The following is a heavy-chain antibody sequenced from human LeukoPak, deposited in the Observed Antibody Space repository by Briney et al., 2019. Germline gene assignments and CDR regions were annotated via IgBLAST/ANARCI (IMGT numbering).Heavy chain of an antibody. CDR2: INHSGST. CDR1: GGSFSGYY. V-gene: IGHV4-34*01. Sequence: SETLSLTCAVYGGSFSGYYWSWIRQPPGKGLEWIGEINHSGSTNYNPSLKSRVTISVDTSKNQFSLKLSSVTAADTAVYYCARRIRGIVVLSAGTTYYYYMDVWGRGTTVTVSS. CDR3: ARRIRGIVVLSAGTTYYYYMDV. J-gene: IGHJ6*03. D-gene: IGHD2-2*01.